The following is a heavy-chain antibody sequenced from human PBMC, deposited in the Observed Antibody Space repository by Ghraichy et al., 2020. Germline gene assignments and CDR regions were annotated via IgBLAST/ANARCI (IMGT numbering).Heavy chain of an antibody. Sequence: TCAVYGGSFSGYYWSWIRQPPGKGLEWIWEINHSGSTNYNPSLKSRVTISVDTSKNQFSLKLSSVTAADPAVYYCARGKWGAHDAFDICGQGTMLSVPS. D-gene: IGHD3-16*01. CDR1: GGSFSGYY. CDR3: ARGKWGAHDAFDI. CDR2: INHSGST. J-gene: IGHJ3*02. V-gene: IGHV4-34*01.